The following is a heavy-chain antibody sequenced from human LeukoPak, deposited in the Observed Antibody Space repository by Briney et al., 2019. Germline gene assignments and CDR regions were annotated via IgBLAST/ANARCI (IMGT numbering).Heavy chain of an antibody. CDR1: GYTLTELS. CDR3: ATITAYYGSGSYQDY. V-gene: IGHV1-24*01. Sequence: GASVKVSCKVSGYTLTELSMHGVGQARGKGREWMGGFDPEDGETIYAQKFQGRVTMTEDTSTDTAYMELSSLRSEDTAVYYCATITAYYGSGSYQDYWGQGTLVIVSS. D-gene: IGHD3-10*01. CDR2: FDPEDGET. J-gene: IGHJ4*02.